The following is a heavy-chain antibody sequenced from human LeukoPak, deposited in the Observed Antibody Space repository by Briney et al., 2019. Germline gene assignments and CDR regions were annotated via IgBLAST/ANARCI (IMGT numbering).Heavy chain of an antibody. CDR1: GFTFSSYG. D-gene: IGHD3-22*01. J-gene: IGHJ3*02. CDR2: ISYDGSNK. V-gene: IGHV3-30*18. Sequence: PGGSLRLSCAASGFTFSSYGMHWVRQAPGKRLEWVAVISYDGSNKYYADSVKGRFTISRDNSKNTLYLQMNSLRAEDTAVYYCAKGEVYYDKADAFDIWGQGTMVTVSS. CDR3: AKGEVYYDKADAFDI.